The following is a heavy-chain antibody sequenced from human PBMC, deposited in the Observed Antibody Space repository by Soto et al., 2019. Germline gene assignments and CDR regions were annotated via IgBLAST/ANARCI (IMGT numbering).Heavy chain of an antibody. J-gene: IGHJ3*02. CDR1: GFTFSSYA. V-gene: IGHV3-23*01. D-gene: IGHD7-27*01. CDR2: ISGSGGST. Sequence: GGSLRLSCAASGFTFSSYAMSWVRQAPGKGLEWVSAISGSGGSTYYADSVKGRFTISRDNSKNTLYLQMNSLRAEDTAVYCCAKDILTGDPTTTYAFDIWGQGTMVTVSS. CDR3: AKDILTGDPTTTYAFDI.